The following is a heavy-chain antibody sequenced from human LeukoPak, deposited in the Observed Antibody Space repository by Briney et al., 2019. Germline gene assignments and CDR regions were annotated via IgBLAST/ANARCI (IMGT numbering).Heavy chain of an antibody. Sequence: GGSLRLSCTASGFTFSMYAMSWLRQAPGKRLEWVSSISPSGGGTHSADSVQGRFTISRGNSKNTLYLQMNSLRNEDTAVYYCAKAKRMTMVRGVIFFDNWGQGTLVAVSS. CDR1: GFTFSMYA. D-gene: IGHD3-10*01. J-gene: IGHJ4*02. V-gene: IGHV3-23*01. CDR3: AKAKRMTMVRGVIFFDN. CDR2: ISPSGGGT.